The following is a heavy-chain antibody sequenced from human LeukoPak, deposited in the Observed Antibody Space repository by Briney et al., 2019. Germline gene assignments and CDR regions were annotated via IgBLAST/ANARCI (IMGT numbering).Heavy chain of an antibody. V-gene: IGHV1-46*01. CDR2: INPSGGST. CDR1: GYTFTSYY. J-gene: IGHJ6*04. D-gene: IGHD2-2*01. CDR3: ARDRQEYQLLSDYYGMDV. Sequence: ASVKVSCKASGYTFTSYYMHWERQAPGQGLEWMGIINPSGGSTSYAQKFQGRVTMTRDTSTSTVYMELSSLRSEDTAVYYCARDRQEYQLLSDYYGMDVWGKGTTVTVSS.